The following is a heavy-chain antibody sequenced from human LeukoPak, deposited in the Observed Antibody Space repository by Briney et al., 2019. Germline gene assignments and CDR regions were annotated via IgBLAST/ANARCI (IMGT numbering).Heavy chain of an antibody. CDR3: AKDRGYCSSTSCYPARGNAFDI. CDR1: GFTFSRYD. V-gene: IGHV3-30*04. D-gene: IGHD2-2*01. Sequence: GGSLRLSCLASGFTFSRYDMHWVRQAPGKGLEWVAVTSNDGRKEIYADSVKGRFTISRDNSKNTLYLQMNSLRAEDTAVYYCAKDRGYCSSTSCYPARGNAFDIWGQGTMVTVSS. CDR2: TSNDGRKE. J-gene: IGHJ3*02.